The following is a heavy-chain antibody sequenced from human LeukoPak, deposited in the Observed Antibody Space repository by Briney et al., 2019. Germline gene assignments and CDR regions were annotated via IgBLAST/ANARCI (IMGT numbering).Heavy chain of an antibody. CDR1: GFTVSSNY. CDR2: IYSGGST. V-gene: IGHV3-66*01. D-gene: IGHD1-26*01. CDR3: AREEEGELPDY. J-gene: IGHJ4*02. Sequence: GGSLRLSCAASGFTVSSNYMSWVRQAPGKGLEWVSVIYSGGSTYYADSVKGRFTISRDNSKNTVYLQMNSLRTDDTARYFCAREEEGELPDYWGQGTLVTVSS.